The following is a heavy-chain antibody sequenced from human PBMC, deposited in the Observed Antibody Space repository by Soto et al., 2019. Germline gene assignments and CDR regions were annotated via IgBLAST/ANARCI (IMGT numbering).Heavy chain of an antibody. J-gene: IGHJ3*02. D-gene: IGHD6-6*01. CDR2: INPNSGGT. CDR1: GYIFTGYY. CDR3: ARSSIAARPGAFDI. V-gene: IGHV1-2*02. Sequence: ASVKVSCKASGYIFTGYYMHWVRQAPGQGLEWMGWINPNSGGTNYAQKFQGRVTMTRDTSISTAYMELSRLRSDDTAVYYCARSSIAARPGAFDIWGQGTMVTVSS.